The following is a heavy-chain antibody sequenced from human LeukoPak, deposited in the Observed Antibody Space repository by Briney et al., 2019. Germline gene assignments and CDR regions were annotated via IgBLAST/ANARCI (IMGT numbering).Heavy chain of an antibody. CDR2: IYYSGST. CDR1: GGSISSSSYY. D-gene: IGHD3-22*01. Sequence: SETLSLTCTVSGGSISSSSYYWGWIRQPPGKGLEWIGSIYYSGSTYYNPSLKSRVTISVDRSRNQFSLKLSSVAAADTAVYYCARALKYYYDSSGYYYVNAFDIWGQGTMVTVSS. CDR3: ARALKYYYDSSGYYYVNAFDI. J-gene: IGHJ3*02. V-gene: IGHV4-39*07.